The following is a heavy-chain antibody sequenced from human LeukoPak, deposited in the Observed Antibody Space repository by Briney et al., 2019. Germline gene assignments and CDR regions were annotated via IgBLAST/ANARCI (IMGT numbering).Heavy chain of an antibody. J-gene: IGHJ4*02. CDR1: GFTFSSYG. Sequence: PGRSLRLSCAASGFTFSSYGMHWVRQAPGKGLEWVALIWYDGSYKYYADSVKGRFTISRDNSKNTLYLQMNSLRAEDTAVYYCARDDVGSAYCGGDCHPNLDYWGQGTLVTVSS. CDR3: ARDDVGSAYCGGDCHPNLDY. D-gene: IGHD2-21*02. CDR2: IWYDGSYK. V-gene: IGHV3-33*01.